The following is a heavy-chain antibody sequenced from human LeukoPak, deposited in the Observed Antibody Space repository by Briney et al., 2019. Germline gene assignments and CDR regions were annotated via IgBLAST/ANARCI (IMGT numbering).Heavy chain of an antibody. V-gene: IGHV1-18*01. CDR2: ISAYNGNT. J-gene: IGHJ3*02. CDR1: GYTFTSYG. D-gene: IGHD2-2*01. CDR3: ARDLWALGYCSSTSCSWGDAFDI. Sequence: ASVKVSCKGSGYTFTSYGISWVRQAPGQGLEWMGWISAYNGNTNYAQKLQGRVTMTTDTSTSTAYMELRSLRSDDTAVYYCARDLWALGYCSSTSCSWGDAFDIWGQGTMVTVSS.